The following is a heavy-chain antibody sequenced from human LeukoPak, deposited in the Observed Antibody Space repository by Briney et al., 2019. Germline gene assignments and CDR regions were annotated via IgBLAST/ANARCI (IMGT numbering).Heavy chain of an antibody. D-gene: IGHD6-19*01. CDR2: IWYDGRNK. Sequence: GGSLRLSCGASGFTFTSYGMHWVRQAPGKGVEWVAVIWYDGRNKYYVDSVKGRFAISRDNSKNTVYLQMNSLRAEDTAVYFCARDLSIAVFDYWGQGTLVTVSS. CDR1: GFTFTSYG. J-gene: IGHJ4*02. CDR3: ARDLSIAVFDY. V-gene: IGHV3-33*01.